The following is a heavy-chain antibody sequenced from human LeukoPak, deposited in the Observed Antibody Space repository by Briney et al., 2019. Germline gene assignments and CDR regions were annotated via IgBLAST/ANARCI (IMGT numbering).Heavy chain of an antibody. J-gene: IGHJ3*01. D-gene: IGHD2-8*01. Sequence: GGSLRLSCAASGFTFSSYEMNWVRQAPGKGLEWASYISSSGSTIYYADSVKGRFTISRDNAKNSLYLQMNSLRAEDTAVYYCARDLEGLMAWGQGTMVTVSS. CDR1: GFTFSSYE. V-gene: IGHV3-48*03. CDR3: ARDLEGLMA. CDR2: ISSSGSTI.